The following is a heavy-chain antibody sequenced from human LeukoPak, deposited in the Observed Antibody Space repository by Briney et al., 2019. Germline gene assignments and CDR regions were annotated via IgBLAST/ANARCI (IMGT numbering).Heavy chain of an antibody. CDR1: GFTFSSYG. V-gene: IGHV3-30*18. J-gene: IGHJ4*02. Sequence: GGSLRLSCAASGFTFSSYGMHWVRQAPGKGLEWVAVISYDGSNKYYADSVKGRFTISRDNSKNTLYLQMNSLRAEDTAVYYCANSVVLPAAIINWGQGTLVTVSS. D-gene: IGHD2-2*01. CDR2: ISYDGSNK. CDR3: ANSVVLPAAIIN.